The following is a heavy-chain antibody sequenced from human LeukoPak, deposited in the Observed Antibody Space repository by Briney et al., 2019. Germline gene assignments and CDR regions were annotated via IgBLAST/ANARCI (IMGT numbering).Heavy chain of an antibody. CDR3: ASTPRYGSGSYYNGDY. V-gene: IGHV3-23*01. CDR2: ISGGGGNT. CDR1: GFTFSNYV. Sequence: GGSLRLSCAASGFTFSNYVMNWVRQAPGKGLEWVSSISGGGGNTFYADSMKGRFTISRDNSKKTLYLQMNSLRAEDTAVYYCASTPRYGSGSYYNGDYWGQGTLVTVSS. D-gene: IGHD3-10*01. J-gene: IGHJ4*02.